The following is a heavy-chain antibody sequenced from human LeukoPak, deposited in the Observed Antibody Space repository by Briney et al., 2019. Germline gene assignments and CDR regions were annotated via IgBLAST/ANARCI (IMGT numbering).Heavy chain of an antibody. V-gene: IGHV3-74*01. CDR2: INGDGSST. J-gene: IGHJ5*02. Sequence: PGGTLRLSCAASGSTFSSYWMHWVRHAPGKGLVWVSRINGDGSSTSYADSVKGRFTISRDNAKNTLYLQMNSLRAEDTAVYYCARDRDTAMVTWFGFDPWGQGTLVTVSS. CDR1: GSTFSSYW. D-gene: IGHD5-18*01. CDR3: ARDRDTAMVTWFGFDP.